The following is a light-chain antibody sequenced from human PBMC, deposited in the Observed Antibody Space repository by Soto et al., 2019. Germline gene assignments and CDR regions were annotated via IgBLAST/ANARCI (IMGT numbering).Light chain of an antibody. CDR1: QSISSY. Sequence: DIQMTQSPSSLSASVGDRVTITCRASQSISSYLNWYQQKPGKAPKLLIYAASSLQSGVPSRFSGSGSGTNFPLTIRSLQPEDFATYYCQQSYSTPYTFGQGTKREIK. V-gene: IGKV1-39*01. CDR3: QQSYSTPYT. J-gene: IGKJ2*01. CDR2: AAS.